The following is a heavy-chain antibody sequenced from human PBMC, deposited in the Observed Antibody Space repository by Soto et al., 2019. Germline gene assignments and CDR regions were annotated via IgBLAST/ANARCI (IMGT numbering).Heavy chain of an antibody. D-gene: IGHD6-6*01. J-gene: IGHJ5*02. CDR1: GGSISSSSYY. CDR3: ATFEYRSSEGFDP. CDR2: VYYNGNT. V-gene: IGHV4-39*01. Sequence: SETLSLTCTVSGGSISSSSYYWGWIRQPPGKGLEWIGSVYYNGNTYYNPSLKSRVTISVDTSKNQFSLKLSSVTAADPAVYYCATFEYRSSEGFDPWGQGTLVTVSS.